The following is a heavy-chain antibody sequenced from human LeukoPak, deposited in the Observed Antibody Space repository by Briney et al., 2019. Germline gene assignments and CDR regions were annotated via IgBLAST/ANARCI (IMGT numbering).Heavy chain of an antibody. CDR3: ANQWLVPDAFDI. V-gene: IGHV4-4*07. CDR2: IYTSGST. J-gene: IGHJ3*02. D-gene: IGHD6-19*01. Sequence: SETLSLTCTVPGGSINSYYWSWIRQPAGKGLEWIGRIYTSGSTNYNASLKSRVTMSVDTSKSQFSLKLSSVTAADTAVYYCANQWLVPDAFDIWGQGTMVTVSS. CDR1: GGSINSYY.